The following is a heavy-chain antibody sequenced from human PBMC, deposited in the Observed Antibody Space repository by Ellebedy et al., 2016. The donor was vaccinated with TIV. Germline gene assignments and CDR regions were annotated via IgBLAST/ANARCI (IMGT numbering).Heavy chain of an antibody. D-gene: IGHD3-16*01. CDR3: AWGSYYDY. CDR1: GGSFDPSY. J-gene: IGHJ4*02. CDR2: INHSGTT. Sequence: MPSETLSLTCAVYGGSFDPSYWSWIRQPPGKGLEWIGEINHSGTTTYSPSLRSRATISLDTSKNELSLEVTSVTAADTAMYYCAWGSYYDYWGQGTLVSVSS. V-gene: IGHV4-34*01.